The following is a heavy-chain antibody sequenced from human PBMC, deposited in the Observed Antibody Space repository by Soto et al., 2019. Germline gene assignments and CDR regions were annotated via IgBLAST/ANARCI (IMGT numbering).Heavy chain of an antibody. V-gene: IGHV4-59*01. Sequence: TLSLTCTVSGGSISSYYWSWIRQPPGKGLEWIGYIYYSGSTNYNPSLKSRVTISVDTSKNQFSLKLSSVTAADTAVYYCASSYTAGTFDYWGQGTLVTVSS. CDR1: GGSISSYY. CDR3: ASSYTAGTFDY. CDR2: IYYSGST. D-gene: IGHD5-18*01. J-gene: IGHJ4*02.